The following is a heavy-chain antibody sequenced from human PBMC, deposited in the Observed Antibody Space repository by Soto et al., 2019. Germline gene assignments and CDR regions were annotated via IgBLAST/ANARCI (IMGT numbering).Heavy chain of an antibody. CDR2: ISGTGGST. Sequence: GGSLRLSCAASGFTFNNYAMNWVRQAPGKGLEWVATISGTGGSTYYADSVKGRFTISRDNAKKTLYLQMNSLRVEDTAVYYCARLTAAGGVDQFDYWGQGTLVTVSS. J-gene: IGHJ4*02. V-gene: IGHV3-23*01. D-gene: IGHD6-13*01. CDR3: ARLTAAGGVDQFDY. CDR1: GFTFNNYA.